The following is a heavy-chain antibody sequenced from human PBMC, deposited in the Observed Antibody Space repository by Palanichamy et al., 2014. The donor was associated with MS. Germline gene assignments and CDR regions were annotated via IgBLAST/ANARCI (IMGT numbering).Heavy chain of an antibody. J-gene: IGHJ4*02. Sequence: EVQLVEVWGRAWYSLGGPVRLSCAASGFIFSSYSMNWVRQAPGKGLEWVSYISSGSDTIYYADSVKGRFTISRDNARNSLSLQMNSLRGEDTAVYYCARAQRGSGAGLGYWGQGSLVTVSS. D-gene: IGHD3-16*01. CDR3: ARAQRGSGAGLGY. CDR1: GFIFSSYS. V-gene: IGHV3-48*01. CDR2: ISSGSDTI.